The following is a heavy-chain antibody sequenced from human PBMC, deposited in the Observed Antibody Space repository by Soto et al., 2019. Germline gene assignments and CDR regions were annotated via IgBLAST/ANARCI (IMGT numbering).Heavy chain of an antibody. Sequence: QVQLQESGSGLVKPSETLSLTCSVSGDSITSGGYSGSWIRQPPRRGLEWIGYIYHTGSASYSPSLKGRVTISVDKSKNQFSLSLNSVTAADTAIYYCARAHYGPSGYYFDSWGQGSLFTVSS. J-gene: IGHJ4*02. V-gene: IGHV4-30-2*01. D-gene: IGHD3-22*01. CDR2: IYHTGSA. CDR1: GDSITSGGYS. CDR3: ARAHYGPSGYYFDS.